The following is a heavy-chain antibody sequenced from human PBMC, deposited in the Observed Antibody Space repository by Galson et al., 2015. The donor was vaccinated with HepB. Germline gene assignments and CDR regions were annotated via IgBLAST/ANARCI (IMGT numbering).Heavy chain of an antibody. CDR1: GFTFNTYG. CDR3: AKDHPRYCSSTSCYKAYYNYMDV. D-gene: IGHD2-2*02. V-gene: IGHV3-30*18. J-gene: IGHJ6*03. Sequence: SLRLSCAASGFTFNTYGMHWVRQAPGKGLEWVAFISFDGNNKNYADSVKGRFTSSRDNSKNMLFLQMSSLRAEDTAVYYCAKDHPRYCSSTSCYKAYYNYMDVWGKGTTVTVSS. CDR2: ISFDGNNK.